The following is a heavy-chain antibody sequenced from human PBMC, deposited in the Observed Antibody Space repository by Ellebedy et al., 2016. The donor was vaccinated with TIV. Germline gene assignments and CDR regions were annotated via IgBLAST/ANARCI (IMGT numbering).Heavy chain of an antibody. D-gene: IGHD4-11*01. CDR2: IWYDGTNK. J-gene: IGHJ6*02. CDR1: GFSFSDYA. V-gene: IGHV3-33*07. Sequence: GGSLRLSXAASGFSFSDYAMFWVRQAPGKGLEWVALIWYDGTNKNYADSVKGRFTISRDNSKNTLYLQMNSLRVEDTAVYYCGTPPGEEARYIKDVWGQGTMVTVS. CDR3: GTPPGEEARYIKDV.